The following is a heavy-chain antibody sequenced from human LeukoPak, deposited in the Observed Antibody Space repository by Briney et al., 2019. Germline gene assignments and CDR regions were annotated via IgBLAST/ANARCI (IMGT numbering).Heavy chain of an antibody. J-gene: IGHJ6*03. CDR1: GFTFISYS. Sequence: GGSLRLSCAASGFTFISYSMNWVRQAPGKGLEWVSYISSSSTIKYADSVKGRFTISRDNAKNSLYLQMNSLRAEDTAVYYCARVSDYYGSILYYYYMDVWGKGTTVTISS. CDR3: ARVSDYYGSILYYYYMDV. CDR2: ISSSSTI. D-gene: IGHD3-10*01. V-gene: IGHV3-48*01.